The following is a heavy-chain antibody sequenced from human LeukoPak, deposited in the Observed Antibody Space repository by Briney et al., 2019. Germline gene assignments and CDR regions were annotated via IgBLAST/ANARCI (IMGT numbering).Heavy chain of an antibody. J-gene: IGHJ4*02. D-gene: IGHD3-22*01. V-gene: IGHV5-51*01. CDR2: IYPGDSDT. CDR3: ARHVRGYYYDSSGPDY. Sequence: GESLKISCKGSGYSFTSYWIGWVRQMPGKGLEWMGIIYPGDSDTRYSPSFQGQVTISADKSISTAHLQWSSLKASDTAMYYCARHVRGYYYDSSGPDYWGQGTLVTVSS. CDR1: GYSFTSYW.